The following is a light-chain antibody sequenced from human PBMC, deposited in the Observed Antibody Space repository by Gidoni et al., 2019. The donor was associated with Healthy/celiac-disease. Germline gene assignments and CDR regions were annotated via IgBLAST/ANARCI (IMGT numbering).Light chain of an antibody. Sequence: EIVLTQSPGTLSLSPGERATLSCRASQRVSRSYLAWYQQKPGQAPRLLIYGASSRATGIPDRFSGSGSGTDFTRTISRLEPEDFAVYYCQQYGSSPPWTFGQXTKLEIK. CDR3: QQYGSSPPWT. V-gene: IGKV3-20*01. CDR1: QRVSRSY. J-gene: IGKJ2*01. CDR2: GAS.